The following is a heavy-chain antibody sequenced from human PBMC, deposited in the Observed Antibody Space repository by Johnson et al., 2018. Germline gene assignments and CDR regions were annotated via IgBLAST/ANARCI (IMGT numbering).Heavy chain of an antibody. CDR3: AKDGPPYYDFWNYADY. Sequence: VQLVETGGGVVQPGRSLRLSCAASGFTFSSYGMHWVRQAPGKGLEWVAVISYDGCKKYYADSVKGRFTISRDNSKNTLYLHMNSLRAEDTAVYYCAKDGPPYYDFWNYADYWGQGTLVTVSS. CDR2: ISYDGCKK. V-gene: IGHV3-30*18. D-gene: IGHD3-3*01. CDR1: GFTFSSYG. J-gene: IGHJ4*02.